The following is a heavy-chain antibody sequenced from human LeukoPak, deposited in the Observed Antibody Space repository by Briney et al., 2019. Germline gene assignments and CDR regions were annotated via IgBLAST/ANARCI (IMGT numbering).Heavy chain of an antibody. J-gene: IGHJ4*02. CDR1: GGTFSSYA. CDR3: ARDRGYDSSGYSPTGPLFDY. Sequence: SVKVSCKASGGTFSSYAISWVRQAPGQGLEWMGRIIPILGIANYSQKVQSRVTITADKSTSTAYMELSSLRSEDTAVYYCARDRGYDSSGYSPTGPLFDYWGQGTLVTVSS. CDR2: IIPILGIA. D-gene: IGHD3-22*01. V-gene: IGHV1-69*04.